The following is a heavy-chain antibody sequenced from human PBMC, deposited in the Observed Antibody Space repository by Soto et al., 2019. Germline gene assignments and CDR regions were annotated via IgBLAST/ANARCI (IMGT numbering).Heavy chain of an antibody. CDR2: ISAYKGNT. CDR3: ARDSPPPRE. V-gene: IGHV1-18*01. CDR1: GYTFTSYA. J-gene: IGHJ4*02. Sequence: QVQLVQSGAEVKKLGASVQVSCKASGYTFTSYAISWVRQAPGQGLERMGWISAYKGNTNYAQKLQGRVTMTTDTTTRTAYMELRGLRSDDTAVYYCARDSPPPREWGQGTLVTVSS.